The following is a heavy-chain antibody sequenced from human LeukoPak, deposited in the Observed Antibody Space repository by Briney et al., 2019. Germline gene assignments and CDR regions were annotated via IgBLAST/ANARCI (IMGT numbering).Heavy chain of an antibody. J-gene: IGHJ4*02. CDR1: GFTFSNYA. Sequence: GGSLRLSCTASGFTFSNYAMSWVRQAPGKGLEWVSAISGSGGSTYYADSVKGRFTISRDNSKNTLYLQMNSLRAEDTAVYYCAKDPYDILTGYYWYFWGQGTLVTVSS. V-gene: IGHV3-23*01. D-gene: IGHD3-9*01. CDR3: AKDPYDILTGYYWYF. CDR2: ISGSGGST.